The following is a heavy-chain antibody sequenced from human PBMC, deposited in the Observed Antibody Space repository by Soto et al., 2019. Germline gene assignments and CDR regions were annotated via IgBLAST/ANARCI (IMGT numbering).Heavy chain of an antibody. J-gene: IGHJ4*02. V-gene: IGHV4-4*07. CDR3: ARGTLVATTEWFDY. Sequence: LSLTCTVSGGSISSYYWSWIRQPAGKGLEWIGRIYTSGSTNYNPSLKSRVTMSVDTSKNQFSLKLSSVTAADTAVYYCARGTLVATTEWFDYWGQGTLVTVSS. D-gene: IGHD5-12*01. CDR1: GGSISSYY. CDR2: IYTSGST.